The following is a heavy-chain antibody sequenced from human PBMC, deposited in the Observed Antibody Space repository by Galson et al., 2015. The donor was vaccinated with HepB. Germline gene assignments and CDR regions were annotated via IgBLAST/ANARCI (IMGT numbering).Heavy chain of an antibody. J-gene: IGHJ6*02. V-gene: IGHV1-69*04. CDR3: ARDLGGLVVVPAAMGYYYYYGMDV. Sequence: SVKVSCKASGGTFSSYAISWVRQAPGQGLEWMGRIIPILGIANYAQKFQGRVTITADKSTSTAYMELSSLRSEDTAVYYCARDLGGLVVVPAAMGYYYYYGMDVWGQGTTVTVSS. D-gene: IGHD2-2*01. CDR2: IIPILGIA. CDR1: GGTFSSYA.